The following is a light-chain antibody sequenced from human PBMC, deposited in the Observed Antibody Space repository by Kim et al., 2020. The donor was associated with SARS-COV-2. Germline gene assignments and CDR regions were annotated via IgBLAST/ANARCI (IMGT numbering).Light chain of an antibody. CDR2: EDT. Sequence: VAPGQTASITCSGDKLGDKYACWYQQKPGQSPVMVIYEDTKRPSGIPERFSGSNSGNTATLTISGTQATDEADYFCQAWDSSIVVFGGGTQLTVL. CDR1: KLGDKY. CDR3: QAWDSSIVV. J-gene: IGLJ3*02. V-gene: IGLV3-1*01.